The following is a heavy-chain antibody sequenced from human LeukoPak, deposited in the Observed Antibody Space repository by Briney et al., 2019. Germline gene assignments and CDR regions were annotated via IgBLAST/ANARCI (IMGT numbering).Heavy chain of an antibody. CDR3: TTALLRTTRYLDY. J-gene: IGHJ4*02. CDR1: GFTFSNAW. D-gene: IGHD4-17*01. V-gene: IGHV3-15*01. Sequence: PGGSLRLSCAASGFTFSNAWMSWVRQAPGKGLEWVGRIKIKSKTDVGTTDYAAPVKGRFTISRDDSKNTLYLQMSSLKTEDTAVYYCTTALLRTTRYLDYWGQGTLVTVSS. CDR2: IKIKSKTDVGTT.